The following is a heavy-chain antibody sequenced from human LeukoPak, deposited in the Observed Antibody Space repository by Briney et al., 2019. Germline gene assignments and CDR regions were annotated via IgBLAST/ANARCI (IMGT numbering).Heavy chain of an antibody. V-gene: IGHV3-30*02. CDR2: IRYDGTNK. J-gene: IGHJ4*02. Sequence: GGSLRLSWAASGFTFSNYGMHWVRQAPGKGLEWVTFIRYDGTNKYYADSVKGRFTISRDNSTNTLYLQMNSLRAEDTAVYYCAKESWSYLDYWGQGTLVTVPS. CDR1: GFTFSNYG. D-gene: IGHD1-1*01. CDR3: AKESWSYLDY.